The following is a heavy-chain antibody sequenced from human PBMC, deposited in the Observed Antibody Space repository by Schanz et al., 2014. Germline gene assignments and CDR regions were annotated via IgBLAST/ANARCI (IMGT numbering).Heavy chain of an antibody. CDR1: GYTFTSHG. Sequence: QVHLVQSGPEVKKPGASVKVSCKASGYTFTSHGISWVRQAPGQVLEWMGWISAYNGHTDYAQKLQGRVTLTTDTATSTAYMELRNLRSDDTAVYYCARAKRFGDMDVWGQGTTVTVSS. V-gene: IGHV1-18*01. CDR3: ARAKRFGDMDV. D-gene: IGHD3-10*01. CDR2: ISAYNGHT. J-gene: IGHJ6*02.